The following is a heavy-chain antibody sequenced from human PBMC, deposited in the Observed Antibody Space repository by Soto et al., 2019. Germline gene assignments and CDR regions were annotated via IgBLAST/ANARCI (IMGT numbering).Heavy chain of an antibody. Sequence: PGRSLRLSCVASGFTFSSYGMHWVRQAPGKGLEWVAVIWYDGSNKYYADSVKGRFTISRDNSKNTLYLQMNSLRAEDTAVYYCARDEIAVAGFGPRRWFDPWGQGTLVTVSS. CDR2: IWYDGSNK. CDR3: ARDEIAVAGFGPRRWFDP. J-gene: IGHJ5*02. D-gene: IGHD6-19*01. V-gene: IGHV3-33*08. CDR1: GFTFSSYG.